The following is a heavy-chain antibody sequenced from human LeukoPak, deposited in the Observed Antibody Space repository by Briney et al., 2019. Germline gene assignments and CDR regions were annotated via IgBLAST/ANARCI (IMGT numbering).Heavy chain of an antibody. CDR2: INHSGST. Sequence: PSQTLSPTCTVSGGSISSGGYYWSWIRQPPGKGLEWIGEINHSGSTNYNPSLKSRVTISVDTSKNQFSLKLSSVTAADTAVYYCARGAGRYSSSLRRPTPKPVYFDYWGQGTLVTVSS. CDR1: GGSISSGGYY. J-gene: IGHJ4*02. CDR3: ARGAGRYSSSLRRPTPKPVYFDY. D-gene: IGHD6-6*01. V-gene: IGHV4-30-2*01.